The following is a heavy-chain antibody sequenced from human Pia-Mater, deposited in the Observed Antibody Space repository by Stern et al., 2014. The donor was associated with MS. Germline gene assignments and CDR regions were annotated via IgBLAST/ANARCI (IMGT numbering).Heavy chain of an antibody. Sequence: QLQLQESGPGLVKPSETLSLTCTVSGASITNRDYWGWIRQPPGKGLEWIGSVYYSGITYYRPSLKSRAAISIDTSRNQFFLRLPFVTATDTAVYFCARGVTAVTNYVPNWCFDLWGRGTLVTVSS. D-gene: IGHD4-11*01. CDR3: ARGVTAVTNYVPNWCFDL. V-gene: IGHV4-39*02. J-gene: IGHJ2*01. CDR1: GASITNRDY. CDR2: VYYSGIT.